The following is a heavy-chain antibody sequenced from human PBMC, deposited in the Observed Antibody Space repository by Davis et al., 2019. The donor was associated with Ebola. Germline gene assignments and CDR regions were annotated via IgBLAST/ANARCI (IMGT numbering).Heavy chain of an antibody. V-gene: IGHV2-5*02. J-gene: IGHJ4*02. CDR1: GFLLSTSGVG. CDR2: IYWDDDK. D-gene: IGHD6-19*01. CDR3: VRGAGTDY. Sequence: FGPTLAKLTQIFTLICTFSGFLLSTSGVGVGWIRQPPGKALEWLALIYWDDDKRYSPSLKSRLTITKDTSKNQVVLTMTNMDPVDTATYYCVRGAGTDYWGQGTLVTVSS.